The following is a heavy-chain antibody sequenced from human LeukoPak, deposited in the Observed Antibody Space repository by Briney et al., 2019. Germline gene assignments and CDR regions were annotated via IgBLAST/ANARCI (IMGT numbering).Heavy chain of an antibody. CDR2: INWSGGST. V-gene: IGHV3-20*04. D-gene: IGHD2-2*01. Sequence: GGSLRLSCTASGFAFDEHGMSWVRQVPGKGLEWVSGINWSGGSTGYADPLRGRFTISRDNAKNSLYLQMDSLRAEDTALYYCARAAITSPFYFDYWGQGTLVTVSS. J-gene: IGHJ4*02. CDR3: ARAAITSPFYFDY. CDR1: GFAFDEHG.